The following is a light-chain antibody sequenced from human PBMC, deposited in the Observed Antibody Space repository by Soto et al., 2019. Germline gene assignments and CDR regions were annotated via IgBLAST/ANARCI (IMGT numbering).Light chain of an antibody. Sequence: SYELTQPPSVSVSPGQTASITCSGDKLGDKYACWYQQKQGQSPVLVIYQDSKRPSGIPERFSGSNSGNTATLTISGTQAMDEAVYYCASKRDNGRVFGGGTKLTVL. CDR3: ASKRDNGRV. J-gene: IGLJ3*02. CDR1: KLGDKY. CDR2: QDS. V-gene: IGLV3-1*01.